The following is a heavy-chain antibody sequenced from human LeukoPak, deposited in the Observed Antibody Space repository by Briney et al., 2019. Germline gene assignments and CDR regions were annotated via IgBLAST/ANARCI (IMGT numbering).Heavy chain of an antibody. CDR2: ISHSGST. V-gene: IGHV4-34*01. CDR1: GGSISSYY. J-gene: IGHJ4*02. D-gene: IGHD3-16*01. CDR3: ARVRPYDYIWGTKRRYYFDY. Sequence: SETLSLTCTVSGGSISSYYWTWIRQPPGKGLEWIGEISHSGSTNYNPSLESRVTISLDTSKNQFSLKLSSVTAADTAVYHCARVRPYDYIWGTKRRYYFDYWGQGTLVTVSS.